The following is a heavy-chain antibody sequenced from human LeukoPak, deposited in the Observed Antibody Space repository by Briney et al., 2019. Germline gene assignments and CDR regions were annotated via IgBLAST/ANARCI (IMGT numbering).Heavy chain of an antibody. J-gene: IGHJ4*02. Sequence: GESLKISCRGSGYSFANYWIGWVRQMPGKGLEWIGLIYPGDSDTTYSPSFQGQVTISAGRSSSTVYLQWSSLKASDTAMYYCARREGGWYLDYWGQGTLVTVSS. CDR3: ARREGGWYLDY. CDR1: GYSFANYW. CDR2: IYPGDSDT. V-gene: IGHV5-51*01. D-gene: IGHD6-19*01.